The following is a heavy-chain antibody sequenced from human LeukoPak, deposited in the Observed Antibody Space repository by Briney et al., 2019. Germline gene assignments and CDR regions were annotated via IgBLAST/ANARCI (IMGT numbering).Heavy chain of an antibody. D-gene: IGHD3-10*01. CDR1: GFTFISYW. J-gene: IGHJ3*02. CDR2: VNNDGSGT. Sequence: PGGSLRLSCAASGFTFISYWIHWVRKAPGKGLMWVSRVNNDGSGTIYADSVKGRFTISRDNAKNTVYLQMHSLRAEDTAVYYCARGGSHHGFDTWGQGTVVTVSS. V-gene: IGHV3-74*01. CDR3: ARGGSHHGFDT.